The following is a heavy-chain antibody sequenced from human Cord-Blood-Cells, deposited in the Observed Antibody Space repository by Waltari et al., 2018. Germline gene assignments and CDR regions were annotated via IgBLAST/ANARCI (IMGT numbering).Heavy chain of an antibody. CDR2: IYYSGST. D-gene: IGHD2-2*01. CDR3: ARQDIVVVPAAIGYFDY. V-gene: IGHV4-39*01. CDR1: GGPISSSSYY. J-gene: IGHJ4*02. Sequence: QLQLQESGPGLVKPSETLSLTRTVPGGPISSSSYYWGWLPQPPGKGLEWIGSIYYSGSTYYNPSLKSRVTISVDTSKNQFSLKLSSVTAADTAVYYCARQDIVVVPAAIGYFDYWGQGTLVTVSS.